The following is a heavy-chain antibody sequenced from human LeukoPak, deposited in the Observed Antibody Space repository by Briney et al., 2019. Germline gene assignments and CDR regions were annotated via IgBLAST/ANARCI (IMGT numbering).Heavy chain of an antibody. CDR3: AKGSSGSYFNYFDY. CDR1: GYTFTSYA. CDR2: INAGNGNT. J-gene: IGHJ4*02. V-gene: IGHV1-3*01. Sequence: ASVKVSCKASGYTFTSYAMHWVRQAPGQRLEWMGWINAGNGNTKYSQKFQGRVTMTRDTSTKTVYMELSSLTSEDTAVYFCAKGSSGSYFNYFDYWGQGTLVTVSS. D-gene: IGHD1-26*01.